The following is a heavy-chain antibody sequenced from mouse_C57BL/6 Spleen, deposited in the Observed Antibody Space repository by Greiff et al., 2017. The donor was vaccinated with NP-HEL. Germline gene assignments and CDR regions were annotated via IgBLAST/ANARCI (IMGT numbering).Heavy chain of an antibody. V-gene: IGHV1-42*01. CDR3: ARKDGYRAWFAY. Sequence: EVQLQQSGPELVKPGASVKISCKASGYSFTGYYMNWVKQSPEKSLEWIGEINPSTGGTTYNQKFKAKATLTVDKSSSTAYMQLKSLTSEDSAVYYCARKDGYRAWFAYWGQGTLVTVSA. D-gene: IGHD2-3*01. CDR1: GYSFTGYY. J-gene: IGHJ3*01. CDR2: INPSTGGT.